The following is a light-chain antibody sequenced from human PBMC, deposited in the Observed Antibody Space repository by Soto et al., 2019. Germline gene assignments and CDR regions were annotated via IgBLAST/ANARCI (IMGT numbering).Light chain of an antibody. CDR3: KQYSDSVT. J-gene: IGKJ5*01. Sequence: EIVLTQSPATLSLSPGERATLSCGASQSLTNTYLAWYQQKPGLAPRLLIYDASSRAAGIPDRFSGSGSGTEFTLTISRLEPEDFAVYYCKQYSDSVTFGQGKRLEIK. V-gene: IGKV3D-20*01. CDR1: QSLTNTY. CDR2: DAS.